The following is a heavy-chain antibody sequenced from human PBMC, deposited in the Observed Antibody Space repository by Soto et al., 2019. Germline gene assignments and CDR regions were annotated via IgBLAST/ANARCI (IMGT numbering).Heavy chain of an antibody. CDR1: GGSFSGYY. D-gene: IGHD5-12*01. V-gene: IGHV4-34*01. Sequence: QVQLQQWGAGLLKPSETLSLTCAVYGGSFSGYYWSWIRQPPGKGLEWIGEINHSGSTNYNPSLKNRVTISVDTAQNQFSRKLSSVTAADTAGYYCARPRGDSYAFDIWGQGTMVTVSS. J-gene: IGHJ3*02. CDR2: INHSGST. CDR3: ARPRGDSYAFDI.